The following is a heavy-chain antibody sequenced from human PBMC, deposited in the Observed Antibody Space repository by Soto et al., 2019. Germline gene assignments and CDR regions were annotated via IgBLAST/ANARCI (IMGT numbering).Heavy chain of an antibody. J-gene: IGHJ3*02. CDR2: IIPIFGTA. Sequence: QVQLVQSGAEVKKPGSSVKVSCKASGGTFSSYAISWVRQAPGQGLEWMGGIIPIFGTANYAQKFQGRVTITADESTSKADMELSSLRSEYTEVYYCASWEGSSCAFDIWGQGTMVTVSS. D-gene: IGHD6-6*01. CDR3: ASWEGSSCAFDI. CDR1: GGTFSSYA. V-gene: IGHV1-69*01.